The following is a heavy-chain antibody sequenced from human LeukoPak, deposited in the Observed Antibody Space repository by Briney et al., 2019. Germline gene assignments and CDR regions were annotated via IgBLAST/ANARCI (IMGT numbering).Heavy chain of an antibody. V-gene: IGHV3-23*01. D-gene: IGHD3-16*01. J-gene: IGHJ6*03. CDR3: AKGRLWGRGGYHYYYMDV. Sequence: GGSLRPSCEASGFTFSSDAMNWVRQAPGKGREWVSAISGSGSSPYYADSVKGRFTVSRDNTKNTLYLQMSSLRVEDTALYYCAKGRLWGRGGYHYYYMDVWGKGTAVTISS. CDR2: ISGSGSSP. CDR1: GFTFSSDA.